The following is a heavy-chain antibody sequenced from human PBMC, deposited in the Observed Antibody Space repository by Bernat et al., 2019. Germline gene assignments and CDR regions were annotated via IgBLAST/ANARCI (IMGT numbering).Heavy chain of an antibody. J-gene: IGHJ4*02. Sequence: QVQLVESGGDVVQPGRSLRLSCAASGFTFGSYGMHWVRQAPGKGLEWVALIRYDGSNEFYADSVKGRFTISRDNSKNTLYLQMKSLRAEYTAVYYCARGYSSGWYDYWGQGTLVTVSS. CDR1: GFTFGSYG. CDR2: IRYDGSNE. V-gene: IGHV3-33*01. D-gene: IGHD6-19*01. CDR3: ARGYSSGWYDY.